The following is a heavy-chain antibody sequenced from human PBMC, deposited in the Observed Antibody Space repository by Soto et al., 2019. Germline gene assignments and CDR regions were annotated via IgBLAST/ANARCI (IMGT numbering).Heavy chain of an antibody. CDR2: ISYDGNTK. D-gene: IGHD6-13*01. Sequence: QEQVVESGGGVVQPGRSLRLSCAASGFTFSTHAMHWVRQAPGRGLEWVAIISYDGNTKDYADSVKGRFTISRDNSKNAVYLQMNRLRSEETALYYCARDWRTAGTTGWFDPWCQGTLVTVSS. CDR3: ARDWRTAGTTGWFDP. J-gene: IGHJ5*02. V-gene: IGHV3-30*03. CDR1: GFTFSTHA.